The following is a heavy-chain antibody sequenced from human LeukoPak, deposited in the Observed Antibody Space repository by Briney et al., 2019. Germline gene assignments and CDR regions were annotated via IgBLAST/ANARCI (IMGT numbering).Heavy chain of an antibody. Sequence: GGSLRLSCAASGFTFSSYEMNWVRQAPGKGLEWVSYISSSGSTIYYADSVKGRFTISRDNAKNSLYLQMNSLRAEDTAVYYCARFRPNANGIDYWGQGTLVTVSS. D-gene: IGHD6-6*01. CDR2: ISSSGSTI. CDR1: GFTFSSYE. V-gene: IGHV3-48*03. CDR3: ARFRPNANGIDY. J-gene: IGHJ4*02.